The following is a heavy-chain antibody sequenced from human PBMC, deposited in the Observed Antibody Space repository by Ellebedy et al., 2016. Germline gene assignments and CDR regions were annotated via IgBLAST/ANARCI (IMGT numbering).Heavy chain of an antibody. CDR1: GGSISSYY. CDR2: IYYSGST. J-gene: IGHJ6*02. CDR3: ARDRVAATYYYYGMDV. D-gene: IGHD2-15*01. V-gene: IGHV4-59*01. Sequence: SETLSLTCTVSGGSISSYYWSWIRQPPGKGLEWIGYIYYSGSTNYNPSLKSRVTISVDTSKNQFSLKLSSVTAADTAVYYCARDRVAATYYYYGMDVWGQGTTVTVSS.